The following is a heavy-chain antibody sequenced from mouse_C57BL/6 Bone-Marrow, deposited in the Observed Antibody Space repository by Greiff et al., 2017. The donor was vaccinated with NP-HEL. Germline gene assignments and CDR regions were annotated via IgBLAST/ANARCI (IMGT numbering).Heavy chain of an antibody. CDR2: IDPSDSYT. D-gene: IGHD2-1*01. CDR1: GYTFTSYW. Sequence: QVQLQQSGAELVMPGASVKLSCKASGYTFTSYWMHWVKQRPGQGLEWIGEIDPSDSYTNYNQKFKGKSTLTVDKSSSTAYMQLSSLTSEDSAVYYCARRANYRPRYWYFDVWGTGTTVTVSS. CDR3: ARRANYRPRYWYFDV. V-gene: IGHV1-69*01. J-gene: IGHJ1*03.